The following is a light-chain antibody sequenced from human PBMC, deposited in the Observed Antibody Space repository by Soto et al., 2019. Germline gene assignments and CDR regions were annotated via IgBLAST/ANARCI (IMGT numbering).Light chain of an antibody. CDR1: SSDVGGYDY. CDR3: CSHAGFNTPYV. V-gene: IGLV2-8*01. J-gene: IGLJ1*01. CDR2: EVT. Sequence: QSVLTQPPSASGSPGQSVTISCTGTSSDVGGYDYVSWYQQHPGKAPKLMIYEVTIRPSGVSDRFSGSKSGNTASLTVSGLQAEDEAGYYCCSHAGFNTPYVFATGTKVTVL.